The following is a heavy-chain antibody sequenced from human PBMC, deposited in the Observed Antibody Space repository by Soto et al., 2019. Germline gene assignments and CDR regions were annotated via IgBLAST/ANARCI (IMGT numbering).Heavy chain of an antibody. J-gene: IGHJ6*03. D-gene: IGHD2-2*01. CDR3: ASLGRLYCSSTSCYIYYMDG. CDR1: GGSFSGYY. Sequence: PSETLSLTCAVYGGSFSGYYWSWIRQPPGKGLEWIGEINHSGSTNYNPSLKSRVTISVDTSKNQFSLTLSAVTAADTAVHYCASLGRLYCSSTSCYIYYMDGWGKGTKVSV. CDR2: INHSGST. V-gene: IGHV4-34*01.